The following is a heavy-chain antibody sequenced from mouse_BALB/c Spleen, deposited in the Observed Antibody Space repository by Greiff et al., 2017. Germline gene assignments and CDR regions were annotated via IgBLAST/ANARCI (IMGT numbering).Heavy chain of an antibody. CDR1: GFSLTSYG. CDR3: ARDGLLLYYAMDY. CDR2: IWAGGST. D-gene: IGHD2-3*01. Sequence: VKLMESGPGLVAPSQSLSITCTVSGFSLTSYGVHWVRQPPGKGLEWLGVIWAGGSTNYNSALMSRLSISKDNSKSQVFLKMNSLQTDDTAMYYCARDGLLLYYAMDYWGQGTSVTVSS. V-gene: IGHV2-9*02. J-gene: IGHJ4*01.